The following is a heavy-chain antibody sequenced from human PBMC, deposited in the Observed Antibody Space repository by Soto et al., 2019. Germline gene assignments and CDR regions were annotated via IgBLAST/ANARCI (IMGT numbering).Heavy chain of an antibody. CDR2: ISPNNGNT. D-gene: IGHD6-19*01. V-gene: IGHV1-18*04. CDR3: VRDAFAVYSSWFDP. CDR1: GYIFNTYS. J-gene: IGHJ5*02. Sequence: QVQLVQSGSEVKKPGASVKVSCKASGYIFNTYSIAWVRQAPGQGLEWMGWISPNNGNTNYAQTVQGRVTMTTDTYTVTAYMELRSLSSEAAGVYYCVRDAFAVYSSWFDPWGQGTLVTVSS.